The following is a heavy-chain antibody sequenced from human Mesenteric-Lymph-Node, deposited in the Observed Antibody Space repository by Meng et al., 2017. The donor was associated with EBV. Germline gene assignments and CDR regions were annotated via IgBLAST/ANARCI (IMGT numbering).Heavy chain of an antibody. CDR1: GYTFTTYA. CDR3: ARLTDSGYDIFDY. V-gene: IGHV7-4-1*02. Sequence: VQLVQSRSQLKKPGASVNVSFKASGYTFTTYAMNWVRQAPGQGLEWMGWINTNTGNPTYAQGITGRFVFSLDTSVSTAYLQISSLKAEDTAVYYCARLTDSGYDIFDYWGQGTLVTVSS. J-gene: IGHJ4*02. D-gene: IGHD5-12*01. CDR2: INTNTGNP.